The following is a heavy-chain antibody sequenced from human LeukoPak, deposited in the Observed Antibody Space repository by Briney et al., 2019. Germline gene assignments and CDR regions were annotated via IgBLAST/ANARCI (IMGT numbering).Heavy chain of an antibody. D-gene: IGHD5-24*01. CDR1: GFIFSGYG. Sequence: GGSLGLSCAASGFIFSGYGMHWVRQAPGKGLEWVAVLWYDGSKKYYADSVKGRFTISRDNSKNTLYLQMNSLRAEDTAVFYCARGNFRRDGYNFDYWGQGTLVTVSS. CDR2: LWYDGSKK. J-gene: IGHJ4*02. CDR3: ARGNFRRDGYNFDY. V-gene: IGHV3-33*01.